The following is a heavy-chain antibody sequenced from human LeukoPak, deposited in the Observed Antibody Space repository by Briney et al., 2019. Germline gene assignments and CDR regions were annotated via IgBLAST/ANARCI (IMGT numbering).Heavy chain of an antibody. Sequence: PGGSLRLSCAASGFTFSSYAMSWVRQAPGKGLEWVSAISGSGGSTYYADSVKGRFTISRDNSKNTLYLQMISLRAEDTAVYYCAKVIGYYYDSSGYPIYWGQGTLVTVSS. D-gene: IGHD3-22*01. CDR3: AKVIGYYYDSSGYPIY. CDR1: GFTFSSYA. J-gene: IGHJ4*02. CDR2: ISGSGGST. V-gene: IGHV3-23*01.